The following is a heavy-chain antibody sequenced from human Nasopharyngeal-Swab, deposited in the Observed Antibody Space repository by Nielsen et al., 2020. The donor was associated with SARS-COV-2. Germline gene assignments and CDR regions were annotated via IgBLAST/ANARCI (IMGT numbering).Heavy chain of an antibody. CDR1: GGSFSGYF. V-gene: IGHV4-34*01. J-gene: IGHJ4*02. CDR3: ARNFGYVWGSYRRHYFDY. D-gene: IGHD3-16*02. CDR2: INHSGST. Sequence: SQTLSLTCVVYGGSFSGYFWSWIRQPPGKGLEWIGEINHSGSTNYNPSLKSRVTISVDTSKNQFSLKLSSVTAADTAVYYCARNFGYVWGSYRRHYFDYWGQGTLVTVSS.